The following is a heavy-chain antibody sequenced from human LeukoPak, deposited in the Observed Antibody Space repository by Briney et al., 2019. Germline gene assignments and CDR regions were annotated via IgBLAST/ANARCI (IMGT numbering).Heavy chain of an antibody. V-gene: IGHV3-48*01. CDR2: ISSSSSAI. CDR3: ANGVGRVGATFHS. J-gene: IGHJ4*02. CDR1: GFTLSDFA. Sequence: PGGSLRLSCVDSGFTLSDFAMNWVRQAPGKGLEWVSYISSSSSAIYYADSVKGRFTISRDNAENSLYLQMSILRVEDTGVYYCANGVGRVGATFHSWGEGTLVTVSS. D-gene: IGHD1-26*01.